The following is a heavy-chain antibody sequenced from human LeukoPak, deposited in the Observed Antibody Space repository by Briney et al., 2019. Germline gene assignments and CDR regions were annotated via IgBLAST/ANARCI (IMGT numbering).Heavy chain of an antibody. CDR2: IYYSGGT. J-gene: IGHJ6*02. Sequence: SETLSLTCTVSGGSISSGGYYWSWIRQHPGKGLEWIGYIYYSGGTYYNPSLKSRVTISVDTSKNQFSLKLSSVTAADTAVYYCARGSTYYYYGMDVWGQGTTVTVSS. CDR1: GGSISSGGYY. CDR3: ARGSTYYYYGMDV. V-gene: IGHV4-31*03.